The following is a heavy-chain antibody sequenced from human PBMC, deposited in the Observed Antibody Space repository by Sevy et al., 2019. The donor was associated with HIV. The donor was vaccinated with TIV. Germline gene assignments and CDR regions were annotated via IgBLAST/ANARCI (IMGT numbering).Heavy chain of an antibody. CDR3: ASVGHSTSWDFDP. D-gene: IGHD2-2*01. V-gene: IGHV4-59*08. Sequence: SETLSLTCTVSGGCISSFDWSWIRQPPGKGLEWIGYIHSSGSTNYNPSLKSRVTISVDTSKNQFSLKLNSVTAADTAVYYCASVGHSTSWDFDPWGQGSLVTVSS. CDR1: GGCISSFD. CDR2: IHSSGST. J-gene: IGHJ5*02.